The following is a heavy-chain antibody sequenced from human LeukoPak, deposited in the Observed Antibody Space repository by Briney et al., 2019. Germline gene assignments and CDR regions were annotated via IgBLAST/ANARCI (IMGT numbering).Heavy chain of an antibody. J-gene: IGHJ3*02. CDR2: IYHSGST. Sequence: PSQTLSLTCTVSGGSISSGGYYWSWIRQPPGKGLEWIGYIYHSGSTYYNPSLKSRVTISVDKSKNQFSLKLSSVTAADTAVYYCARGSYYDILTGYYAAFDIWGQGTMVTVSS. CDR3: ARGSYYDILTGYYAAFDI. D-gene: IGHD3-9*01. CDR1: GGSISSGGYY. V-gene: IGHV4-30-2*01.